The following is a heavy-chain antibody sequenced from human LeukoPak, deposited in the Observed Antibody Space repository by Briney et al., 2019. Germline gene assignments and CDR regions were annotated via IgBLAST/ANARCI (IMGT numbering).Heavy chain of an antibody. Sequence: GGSLRLSCAASGFTFSSYGMHWVRQAPGKGLEWVTFIRFDGSSKYYADSVKGRFTISRDNSKNTLFLQMNSLRVEDTAVYYCAKGGAVPGRDYWGQGTLVTVSS. J-gene: IGHJ4*02. CDR2: IRFDGSSK. D-gene: IGHD6-19*01. CDR1: GFTFSSYG. CDR3: AKGGAVPGRDY. V-gene: IGHV3-30*02.